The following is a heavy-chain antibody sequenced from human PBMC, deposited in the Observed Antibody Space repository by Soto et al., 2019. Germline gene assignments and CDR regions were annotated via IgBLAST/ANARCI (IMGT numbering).Heavy chain of an antibody. CDR3: AREYSSSDRYYYYGVDV. J-gene: IGHJ6*02. CDR2: IDPSDSYT. CDR1: GYSFTTYW. V-gene: IGHV5-10-1*01. D-gene: IGHD6-6*01. Sequence: PGESLKISCKGSGYSFTTYWISWVRQMPGKGLERMGRIDPSDSYTNYSPPFQRHVTISADKSITTAYLPWSSLKASDTAMYYCAREYSSSDRYYYYGVDVWGQGTTVTVSS.